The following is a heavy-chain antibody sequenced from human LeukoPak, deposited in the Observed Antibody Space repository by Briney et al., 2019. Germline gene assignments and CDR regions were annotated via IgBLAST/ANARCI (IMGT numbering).Heavy chain of an antibody. CDR3: AKAHSISWPYAFDS. V-gene: IGHV3-23*01. CDR1: GFPFSNYA. Sequence: GGSLRLSCAASGFPFSNYAMAWVRQAPGKGLEWVSAISGNGGRTYSADSVQGRFTISRDNSKNTVYLQIDNLRAEDSAMYYCAKAHSISWPYAFDSWGQGTLVTVSS. D-gene: IGHD6-13*01. J-gene: IGHJ4*02. CDR2: ISGNGGRT.